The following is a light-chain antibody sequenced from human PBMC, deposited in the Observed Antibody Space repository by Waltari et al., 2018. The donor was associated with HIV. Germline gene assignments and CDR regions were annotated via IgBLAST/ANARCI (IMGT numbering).Light chain of an antibody. Sequence: DIVMTQSPATLSVSPGERATLSCRASQNIKSNLAWFQQLPGQAPRLLISSASIRATDIPPRFRGSGSGTDFTLTISSLQSEDFAMYYCQEYETWTKTFGQGTKVE. J-gene: IGKJ1*01. CDR1: QNIKSN. V-gene: IGKV3-15*01. CDR3: QEYETWTKT. CDR2: SAS.